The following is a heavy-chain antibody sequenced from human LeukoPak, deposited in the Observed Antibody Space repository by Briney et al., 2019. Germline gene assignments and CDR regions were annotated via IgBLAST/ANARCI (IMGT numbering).Heavy chain of an antibody. CDR2: IYHSGST. CDR3: AVAAAGSWISSVY. Sequence: SETLSLTCTVSGYSISSGYYWGWIRQPPGKGLEWIGSIYHSGSTYYNPSLKSRVTISVDTSKNQFSLKLSSVTAADTAVYYCAVAAAGSWISSVYWGQGTLVTVSS. D-gene: IGHD6-13*01. CDR1: GYSISSGYY. J-gene: IGHJ4*02. V-gene: IGHV4-38-2*02.